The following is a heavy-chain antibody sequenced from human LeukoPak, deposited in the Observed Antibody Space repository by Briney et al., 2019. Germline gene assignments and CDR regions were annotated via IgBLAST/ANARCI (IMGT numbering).Heavy chain of an antibody. CDR1: GYTFTGYY. CDR3: ARVYRWLHPNDAFDI. Sequence: GASVKVSCKASGYTFTGYYMHWVRQAPGQGLEWMGWITPNSGGTNYAQKLQGRVTMTSDTSISTAYMELSRLRSNDTAVYYCARVYRWLHPNDAFDIWGQGTMVTVSS. J-gene: IGHJ3*02. CDR2: ITPNSGGT. V-gene: IGHV1-2*02. D-gene: IGHD5-12*01.